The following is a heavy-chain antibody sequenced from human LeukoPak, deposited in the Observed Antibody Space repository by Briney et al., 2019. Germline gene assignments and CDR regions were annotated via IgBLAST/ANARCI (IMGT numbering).Heavy chain of an antibody. CDR2: IYYSGST. Sequence: SETLSLTCTVSGGSISSYYWSWIRQPPGKGLEWIGYIYYSGSTNYNPSLKSRVTISVDTSKNQFSLKLSSVTAADTAVYYCAREIRDGYNSAYFDYWGQGTLVTASS. D-gene: IGHD5-24*01. CDR1: GGSISSYY. CDR3: AREIRDGYNSAYFDY. J-gene: IGHJ4*02. V-gene: IGHV4-59*01.